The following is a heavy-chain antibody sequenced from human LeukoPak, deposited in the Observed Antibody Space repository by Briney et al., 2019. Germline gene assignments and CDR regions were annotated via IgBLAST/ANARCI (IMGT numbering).Heavy chain of an antibody. CDR3: ASAALAYWYFAL. V-gene: IGHV3-21*01. CDR2: ISYSGSDI. CDR1: GFTFSSYS. J-gene: IGHJ2*01. Sequence: GGSLRLSCAAAGFTFSSYSMNWVRQAPGKGLERVSSISYSGSDIYYADSVKGRFTISRDNAKNSLYLQMNSLRAEDTAVYYCASAALAYWYFALWGRGTLVTVSS.